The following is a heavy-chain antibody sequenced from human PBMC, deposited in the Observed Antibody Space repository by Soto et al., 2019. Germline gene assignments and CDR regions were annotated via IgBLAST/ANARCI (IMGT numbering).Heavy chain of an antibody. CDR3: ARDLGQQLVDY. J-gene: IGHJ4*02. D-gene: IGHD6-13*01. V-gene: IGHV1-18*01. CDR1: GYTFTSYA. CDR2: ISAYNGNK. Sequence: ASVKVSCKASGYTFTSYAMHWVRQAPGQRLEWMGWISAYNGNKKYAQKLQGRVTMTTDTSTSTAYMELRSLRSDDTAVYYCARDLGQQLVDYWGQGTLVTVLL.